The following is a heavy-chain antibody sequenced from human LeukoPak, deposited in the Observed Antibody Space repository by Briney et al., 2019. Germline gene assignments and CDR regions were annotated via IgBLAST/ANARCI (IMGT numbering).Heavy chain of an antibody. V-gene: IGHV4-31*03. CDR3: AREDVEYYGMDV. D-gene: IGHD3-10*02. CDR2: IYYSGST. Sequence: SQTLSLTCTVSGGSISSGGYYWSWIRQHPGKGLEWIGYIYYSGSTYYNPSLKSRVTISVDTSKNQFSLKLSSVTAADTAVYYCAREDVEYYGMDVWGQGTTVTVSS. J-gene: IGHJ6*02. CDR1: GGSISSGGYY.